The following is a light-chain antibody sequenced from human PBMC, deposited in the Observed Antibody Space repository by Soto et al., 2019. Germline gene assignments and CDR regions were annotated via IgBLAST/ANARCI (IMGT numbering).Light chain of an antibody. V-gene: IGLV1-51*01. CDR3: GTWDSSLSVHV. CDR1: SSNIGNNY. Sequence: TQPPSVSAAPGQKVTISCSGSSSNIGNNYVSWYQQVPGTAPKLLIYDNNKRPSGNPDRFSGSKSGTSATLGISGLQTGDEADYYCGTWDSSLSVHVFGTGTKVTVL. J-gene: IGLJ1*01. CDR2: DNN.